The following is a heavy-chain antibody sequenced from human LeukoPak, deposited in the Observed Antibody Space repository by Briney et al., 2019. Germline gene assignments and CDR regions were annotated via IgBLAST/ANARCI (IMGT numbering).Heavy chain of an antibody. V-gene: IGHV4-31*03. Sequence: SQTLSLTCTVSGGSISSGGYYWSWIRQHPGKGLEWIGYIYYSGSTNYNPSLKSRVTISVDTSKNQFSLKLSSVTAADTAVYYCARQDWNGDAPLRLWGQGTLVTVSS. D-gene: IGHD1-1*01. CDR1: GGSISSGGYY. CDR2: IYYSGST. CDR3: ARQDWNGDAPLRL. J-gene: IGHJ4*02.